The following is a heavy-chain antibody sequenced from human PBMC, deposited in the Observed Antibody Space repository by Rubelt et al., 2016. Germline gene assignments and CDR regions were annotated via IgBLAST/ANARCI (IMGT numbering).Heavy chain of an antibody. J-gene: IGHJ6*02. CDR2: ISGSGSIT. CDR1: GFDFRPYV. V-gene: IGHV3-20*04. CDR3: AKGLTRYYDRPMDV. D-gene: IGHD3-22*01. Sequence: GESLRLSCAASGFDFRPYVMTWVRHAPGRGLEWVSDISGSGSITEYGDSVKGRFIISRDNAKNSLYLQLNSLRAEDTAFYYCAKGLTRYYDRPMDVWGQGTPVTVSS.